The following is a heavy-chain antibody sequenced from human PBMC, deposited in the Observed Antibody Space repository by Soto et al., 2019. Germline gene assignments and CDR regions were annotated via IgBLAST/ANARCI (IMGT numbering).Heavy chain of an antibody. J-gene: IGHJ5*02. V-gene: IGHV3-66*01. D-gene: IGHD6-6*01. CDR1: EFIVSSNY. CDR3: MNRPRA. Sequence: EVQLVESGGGVVQPGGSLRLSCAASEFIVSSNYMSWVRQAPGKGLEWVSLIYSGGSTYYADSVKGRFTISRDNSNNTVYLQMNKLRAEDTAVYYCMNRPRAWGQGTLVTVSS. CDR2: IYSGGST.